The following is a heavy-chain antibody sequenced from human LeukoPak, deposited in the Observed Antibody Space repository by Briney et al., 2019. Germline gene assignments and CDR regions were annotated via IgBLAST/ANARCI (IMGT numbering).Heavy chain of an antibody. CDR2: INEEGTFT. Sequence: PGGSLRLSCAASGFTFSSYWMPWVRQVPGKGLVWVSRINEEGTFTNYADSVKGRFTISRDNAKNTLYLQMNSLRVEDTAVYYCARDAVAGSGSYYNWGQGTLVIVSS. D-gene: IGHD3-10*01. V-gene: IGHV3-74*01. CDR1: GFTFSSYW. J-gene: IGHJ4*02. CDR3: ARDAVAGSGSYYN.